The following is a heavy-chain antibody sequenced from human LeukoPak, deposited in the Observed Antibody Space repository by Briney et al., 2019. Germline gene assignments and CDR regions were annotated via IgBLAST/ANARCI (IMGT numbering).Heavy chain of an antibody. D-gene: IGHD3-10*01. V-gene: IGHV3-21*05. J-gene: IGHJ4*02. CDR1: GFTFSTYS. Sequence: GGSLRLSCAASGFTFSTYSMNWVRQAPGKGLEWLSYISSSSGFKHYADSVKGRFTISRDNAKNSLYLQMNSLRAEDTAVYYCARHYNSGSPDYWGQGTLVTVSS. CDR3: ARHYNSGSPDY. CDR2: ISSSSGFK.